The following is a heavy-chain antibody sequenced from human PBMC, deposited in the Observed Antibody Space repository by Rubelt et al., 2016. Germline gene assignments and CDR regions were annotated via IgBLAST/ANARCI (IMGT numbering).Heavy chain of an antibody. CDR2: ISNDGNKK. CDR1: GITFSNYA. D-gene: IGHD2-8*01. J-gene: IGHJ5*02. CDR3: VREYCTRTSCYSSEVS. V-gene: IGHV3-30*04. Sequence: QVQLVESGGGVVQPGRSLRLSCVASGITFSNYALHWVRQAPGKGLEWVAVISNDGNKKYYADSVKGRFTISRDDSKNTLFLQMSSLRAEDTALYYCVREYCTRTSCYSSEVSWGQGTRVSVSS.